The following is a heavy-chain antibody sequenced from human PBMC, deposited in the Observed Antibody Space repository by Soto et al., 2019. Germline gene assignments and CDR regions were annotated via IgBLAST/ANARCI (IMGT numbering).Heavy chain of an antibody. CDR3: ATGPSCRSTSCYKGGYYYYYYGMDV. Sequence: ASVKVSCKASGGTFSSYAISWVRQAPGQGLEWMGGIIPIFGTANYAQKFQGRVTITADESTSTAYMELSSLRSEDTAVYYCATGPSCRSTSCYKGGYYYYYYGMDVWGQGTTVTVSS. D-gene: IGHD2-2*02. J-gene: IGHJ6*02. CDR1: GGTFSSYA. V-gene: IGHV1-69*13. CDR2: IIPIFGTA.